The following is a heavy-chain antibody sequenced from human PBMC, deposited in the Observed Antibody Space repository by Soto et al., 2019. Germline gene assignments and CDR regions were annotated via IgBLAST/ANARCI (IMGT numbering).Heavy chain of an antibody. CDR3: AGETLSFGSALDV. V-gene: IGHV3-43*01. J-gene: IGHJ6*02. Sequence: PGGSLRLSCAASGFRFDDYNIHWVRQAPGKGLEWVSLITWNGGNTYYADSVKGRFTISRDGTTRSVSLQMTSLKTEDTGLYYCAGETLSFGSALDVWGQGTTVTVSS. CDR2: ITWNGGNT. D-gene: IGHD3-3*01. CDR1: GFRFDDYN.